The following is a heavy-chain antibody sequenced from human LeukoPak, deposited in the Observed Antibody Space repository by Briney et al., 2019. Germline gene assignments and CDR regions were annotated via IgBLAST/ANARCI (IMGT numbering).Heavy chain of an antibody. D-gene: IGHD3-3*01. CDR2: MLIRVSA. V-gene: IGHV4-4*07. CDR1: GGSISSHY. J-gene: IGHJ5*02. CDR3: ARDQGWVGVSVSLDL. Sequence: PSETLSLTCTVSGGSISSHYWNWIRQPAGKGRWWSWPMLIRVSANYSPSLKSRVSMSLDKSSTQSSLNLSSITAADTAVYYCARDQGWVGVSVSLDLRGPGTLVTASS.